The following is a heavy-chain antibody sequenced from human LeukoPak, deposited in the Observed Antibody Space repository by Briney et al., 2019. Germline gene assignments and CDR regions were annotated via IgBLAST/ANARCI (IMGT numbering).Heavy chain of an antibody. V-gene: IGHV3-23*01. CDR2: ISAGGGST. Sequence: GGSLRLSCAASGFTFSSYAMSRVRQAPGKGLEWVSSISAGGGSTYYPDSAKGRFTISRDNSKNTLYLQMNSLRAEDTAVYYCAKRVPYSSSWYYFDYWGQGTLVTVSS. CDR3: AKRVPYSSSWYYFDY. D-gene: IGHD6-13*01. J-gene: IGHJ4*02. CDR1: GFTFSSYA.